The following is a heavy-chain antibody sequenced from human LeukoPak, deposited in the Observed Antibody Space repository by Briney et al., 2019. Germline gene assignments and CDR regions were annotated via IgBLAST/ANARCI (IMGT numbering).Heavy chain of an antibody. Sequence: PSETLSLTCAVYGGSLSGYYWIWIRQPPGKGLEWIGEINPSGITHYNPSLKSRVTISLDTSKTQFSLNLSSVTAADTAVYYCARAYHNWYFDLWGRGTLVTVSS. CDR2: INPSGIT. V-gene: IGHV4-34*01. J-gene: IGHJ2*01. CDR1: GGSLSGYY. CDR3: ARAYHNWYFDL. D-gene: IGHD3-22*01.